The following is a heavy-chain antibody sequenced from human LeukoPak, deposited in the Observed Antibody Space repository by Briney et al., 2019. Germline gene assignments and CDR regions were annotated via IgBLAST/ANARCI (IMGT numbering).Heavy chain of an antibody. CDR2: IRQDGSVQ. V-gene: IGHV3-7*01. Sequence: GGSLRLSCAASGFTFSSYWMSWVRQAPGKGLVWVANIRQDGSVQNYVDSVKGRFTISRDNPKNSVYLQMSSLRAEDTAVYYCLVTTRSRGFDYWGQGTLVTVSS. J-gene: IGHJ4*02. CDR3: LVTTRSRGFDY. D-gene: IGHD1/OR15-1a*01. CDR1: GFTFSSYW.